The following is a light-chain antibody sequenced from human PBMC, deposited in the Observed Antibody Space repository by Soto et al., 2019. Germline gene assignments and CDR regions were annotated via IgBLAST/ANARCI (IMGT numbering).Light chain of an antibody. CDR1: QSVSSRY. V-gene: IGKV3-15*01. CDR3: QQYNIWPPWT. Sequence: EIVLTQSPGTLSLSPGERATLSCRASQSVSSRYLAWYQHKPGQAPRLLIFGASTRATGIPARFSGSGSETEFTLTISSLQSEDFAVYYCQQYNIWPPWTFGQGTKVDIK. CDR2: GAS. J-gene: IGKJ1*01.